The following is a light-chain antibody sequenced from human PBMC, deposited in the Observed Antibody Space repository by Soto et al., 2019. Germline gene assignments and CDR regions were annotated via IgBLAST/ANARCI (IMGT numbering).Light chain of an antibody. CDR2: GVS. CDR3: ISYTGDSSPYV. J-gene: IGLJ1*01. Sequence: HSVLTQPASVSGSPGQSITISCTGTSSDVGGYNYVSWYQHHPGKAPKLMIFGVSNRPSGVSDRFSGSKSGNSASLTISGLQAEDEAHYYCISYTGDSSPYVFGTGTKLTVL. CDR1: SSDVGGYNY. V-gene: IGLV2-14*01.